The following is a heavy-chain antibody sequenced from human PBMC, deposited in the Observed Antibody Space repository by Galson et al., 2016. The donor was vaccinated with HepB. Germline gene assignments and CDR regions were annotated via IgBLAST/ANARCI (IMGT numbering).Heavy chain of an antibody. D-gene: IGHD3-10*01. Sequence: SLRLSCAASGSTYSATWMSWVRQAPGQGLEWVANIKQDGTEKYYVDSVRGRFTISRDNAKNSFHLGMNSLRAEDTAVYYCGSPGVGYWGQGTMVTVSS. V-gene: IGHV3-7*01. J-gene: IGHJ4*02. CDR1: GSTYSATW. CDR2: IKQDGTEK. CDR3: GSPGVGY.